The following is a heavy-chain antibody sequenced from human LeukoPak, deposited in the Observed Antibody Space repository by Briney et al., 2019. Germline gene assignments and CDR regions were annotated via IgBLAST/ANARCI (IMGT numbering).Heavy chain of an antibody. J-gene: IGHJ4*02. CDR2: INHSGST. V-gene: IGHV4-34*01. Sequence: SETLSLTCAVYGESFSGYYWSWHRQPPGKGLEWIGEINHSGSTNYNPSLKSRVTISVDTSKNQFSLKLSSVTAADTAVYYCARVRGYSYGVLPRYFDYWGQGTLVTVSS. D-gene: IGHD5-18*01. CDR3: ARVRGYSYGVLPRYFDY. CDR1: GESFSGYY.